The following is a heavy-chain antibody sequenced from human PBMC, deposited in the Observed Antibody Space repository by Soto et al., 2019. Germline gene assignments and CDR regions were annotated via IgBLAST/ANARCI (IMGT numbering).Heavy chain of an antibody. Sequence: EVQLVESGGGLVQPGGSLRLSCAASGFTFSDSYINWVRQAPGKGLEWVGRTRNKASSYTRDYAASVKGRFTISRDDSTISLYLQMNSLKTEDTAVYYCAREGSSSGPDYEYWGQGTLVTVSS. CDR1: GFTFSDSY. D-gene: IGHD3-22*01. V-gene: IGHV3-72*01. J-gene: IGHJ4*02. CDR3: AREGSSSGPDYEY. CDR2: TRNKASSYTR.